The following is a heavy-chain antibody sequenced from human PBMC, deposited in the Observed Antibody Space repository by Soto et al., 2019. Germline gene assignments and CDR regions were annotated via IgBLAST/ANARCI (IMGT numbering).Heavy chain of an antibody. V-gene: IGHV4-34*01. D-gene: IGHD3-22*01. CDR2: INHSGST. CDR1: GGSFSGYY. J-gene: IGHJ4*02. Sequence: SETLSLTCAVYGGSFSGYYWSWIRQPPGKGLEWIGEINHSGSTNYNPSLKSRVTISVDTAKNQFSLKLSSVTAADTAVYYCARCSWGYYDSSGYYYPPYYFDYWGQGTLVTVSS. CDR3: ARCSWGYYDSSGYYYPPYYFDY.